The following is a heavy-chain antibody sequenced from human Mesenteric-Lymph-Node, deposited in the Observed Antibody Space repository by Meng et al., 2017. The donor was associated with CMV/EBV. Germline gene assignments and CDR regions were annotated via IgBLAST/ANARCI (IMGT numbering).Heavy chain of an antibody. CDR2: IYHSGST. D-gene: IGHD3-3*01. Sequence: ISSGDYYWSWIRQPPGKGLEWIASIYHSGSTFHNPSLKSRVTISVDTSRNHIFLKLSSVTAADTAVFYRARHGDLYDFWSGYGRFDPWGQGTLVTVSS. CDR1: ISSGDYY. J-gene: IGHJ5*02. CDR3: ARHGDLYDFWSGYGRFDP. V-gene: IGHV4-39*01.